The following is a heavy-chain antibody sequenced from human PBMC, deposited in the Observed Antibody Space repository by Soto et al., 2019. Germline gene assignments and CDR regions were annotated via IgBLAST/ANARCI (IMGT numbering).Heavy chain of an antibody. CDR2: INHSGST. CDR1: GGSFSGYY. CDR3: ARGKKTDSRIKGSPRANWFDP. J-gene: IGHJ5*02. D-gene: IGHD5-18*01. V-gene: IGHV4-34*01. Sequence: PSETLSLTCAVYGGSFSGYYWSWIRQPPGKGLEWIGEINHSGSTNYNPSLKSRVTISVDTSKNQFSLKLSSVTAADTAVYYCARGKKTDSRIKGSPRANWFDPWGQGTLVTVSS.